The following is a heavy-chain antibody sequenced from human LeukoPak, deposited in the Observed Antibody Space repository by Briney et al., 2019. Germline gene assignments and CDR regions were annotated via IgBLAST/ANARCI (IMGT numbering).Heavy chain of an antibody. D-gene: IGHD3-9*01. CDR2: INHSGST. CDR1: GGSISSGVYS. J-gene: IGHJ4*02. V-gene: IGHV4-30-2*01. CDR3: ARRRTRYFDWSLGY. Sequence: SETLSLTCAVSGGSISSGVYSWSWVRQPPGKGLEWIGEINHSGSTNYNPSLKSRVTISVDTSKNQFSLQLSSVTAADTAVYYCARRRTRYFDWSLGYWGQGTLVTVSS.